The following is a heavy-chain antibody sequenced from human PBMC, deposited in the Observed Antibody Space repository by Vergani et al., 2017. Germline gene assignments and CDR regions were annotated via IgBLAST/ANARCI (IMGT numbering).Heavy chain of an antibody. Sequence: EVQLLESGGGLVQPGGSLRLSCAASGFTFSSYAMSWVRQAPGKGLEWVSAISGSGGSTYYADSVNGRFTISRDNSKNTLYLQMNSLRAEDTAVYYCAKPPAGTGTKQYYFDYWGQGTLVTVSS. CDR1: GFTFSSYA. J-gene: IGHJ4*02. V-gene: IGHV3-23*01. CDR2: ISGSGGST. D-gene: IGHD1-7*01. CDR3: AKPPAGTGTKQYYFDY.